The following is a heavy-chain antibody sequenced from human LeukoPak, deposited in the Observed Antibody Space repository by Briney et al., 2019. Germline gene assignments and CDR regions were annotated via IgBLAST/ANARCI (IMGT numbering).Heavy chain of an antibody. J-gene: IGHJ2*01. Sequence: PSETLSLTCTVSGGSISSYYWSWIRQPPGKGLEWIGYIYYSGSTNYNPSLKSRVTMSVDTSKNQFSLKLSSVTAADTAVYYCARVAVAGPGWYFDLWGRGTLVTVSS. D-gene: IGHD6-19*01. CDR1: GGSISSYY. CDR3: ARVAVAGPGWYFDL. CDR2: IYYSGST. V-gene: IGHV4-59*12.